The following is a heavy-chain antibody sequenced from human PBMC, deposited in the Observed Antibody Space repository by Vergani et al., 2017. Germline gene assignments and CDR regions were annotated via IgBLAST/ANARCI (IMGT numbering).Heavy chain of an antibody. CDR3: ARVDGIVATSFDY. J-gene: IGHJ4*02. CDR2: IWYDGSNK. Sequence: QVQLVESGGGVVQPGRSLRLSCAASGFTFSSYGMHWVRQAPGKGLEWVAVIWYDGSNKYYADSVKGRFTISRDNSKNTLYLQMNSLRAEDTSVYYCARVDGIVATSFDYWGQGTLVTVSS. CDR1: GFTFSSYG. D-gene: IGHD5-12*01. V-gene: IGHV3-33*01.